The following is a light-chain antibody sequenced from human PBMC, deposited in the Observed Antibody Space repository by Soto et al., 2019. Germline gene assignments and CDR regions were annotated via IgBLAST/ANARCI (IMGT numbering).Light chain of an antibody. CDR1: SSDVGNYHY. J-gene: IGLJ2*01. V-gene: IGLV2-14*01. CDR2: DVS. Sequence: QSALTQPASVLGSLGESLTISCTGASSDVGNYHYVSWYQQHPGKAPKLIIYDVSYRPSGVSNRFSGSKSDNTASLTISGLQAEDEADYYCSSHTNKNALLFGGGT. CDR3: SSHTNKNALL.